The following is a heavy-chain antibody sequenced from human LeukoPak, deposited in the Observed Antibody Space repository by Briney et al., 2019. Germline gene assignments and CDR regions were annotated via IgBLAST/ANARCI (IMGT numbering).Heavy chain of an antibody. CDR1: GGSFSGYY. CDR3: ARDGGGSWHVEGPLDI. J-gene: IGHJ3*02. Sequence: SETLSLTCAVYGGSFSGYYWSWLRQPPGKGLEWIGEIYHSGNTNYNPSLKSRVTISLDKSKSQFSLKMRSVTAADTSIYYCARDGGGSWHVEGPLDIWGQGTMVTVSS. V-gene: IGHV4-34*01. D-gene: IGHD6-13*01. CDR2: IYHSGNT.